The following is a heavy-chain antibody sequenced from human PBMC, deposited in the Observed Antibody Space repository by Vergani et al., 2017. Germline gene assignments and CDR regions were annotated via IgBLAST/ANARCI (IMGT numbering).Heavy chain of an antibody. D-gene: IGHD1-1*01. V-gene: IGHV5-51*01. J-gene: IGHJ4*02. CDR2: IYPADSDT. CDR3: ARQTTYTDS. Sequence: EVELVQSGPEMRKPGESLKISCKGSEYSFGNYWIGWVRQMPGKGLEWMGIIYPADSDTRYSPSFQGQVTISADQSISTAFLQWDSLKASDTAIYYCARQTTYTDSWGKGTLVTVSS. CDR1: EYSFGNYW.